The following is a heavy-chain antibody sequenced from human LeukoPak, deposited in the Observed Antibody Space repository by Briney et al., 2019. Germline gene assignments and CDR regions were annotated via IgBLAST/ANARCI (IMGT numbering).Heavy chain of an antibody. CDR3: AKDAGSGRYKVLEDYFDY. CDR1: GFTFSSYA. J-gene: IGHJ4*02. Sequence: PGGSLRLSCAASGFTFSSYAMSWVRQAPGKRLEWVSAISGSGGSTYYADSVKGRFTISRDNSKNTLYLQMNSLRAEDTAVYYCAKDAGSGRYKVLEDYFDYWGQGTLVTVSS. D-gene: IGHD6-19*01. CDR2: ISGSGGST. V-gene: IGHV3-23*01.